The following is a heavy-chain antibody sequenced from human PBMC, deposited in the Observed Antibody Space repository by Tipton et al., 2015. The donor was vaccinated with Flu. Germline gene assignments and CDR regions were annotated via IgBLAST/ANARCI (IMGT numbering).Heavy chain of an antibody. J-gene: IGHJ4*02. Sequence: LRLSCAVSGWSFSGYYWSWIRQSPGKSLEWIGEINHSGSANYKVSLKSRVTMSVDTSMNQFSLKLTSVTAADTAVYYCAGVSPGRITSIMVVMLPEGSFDSWGPGTQVIVSS. D-gene: IGHD3-22*01. V-gene: IGHV4-34*01. CDR1: GWSFSGYY. CDR2: INHSGSA. CDR3: AGVSPGRITSIMVVMLPEGSFDS.